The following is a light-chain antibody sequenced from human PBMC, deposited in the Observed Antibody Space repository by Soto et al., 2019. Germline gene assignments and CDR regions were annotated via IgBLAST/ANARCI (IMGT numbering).Light chain of an antibody. CDR3: QQSLSSLLS. CDR1: QTISTY. J-gene: IGKJ4*01. V-gene: IGKV1-39*01. Sequence: DIQMTQSPSSLSASLGDRVTITCRASQTISTYVTWYQQKPGKAPKALISDASTLQSGVPSRFSGSGSGTDFTLIISSLQPEDVATYYCQQSLSSLLSFGGGTQVEIK. CDR2: DAS.